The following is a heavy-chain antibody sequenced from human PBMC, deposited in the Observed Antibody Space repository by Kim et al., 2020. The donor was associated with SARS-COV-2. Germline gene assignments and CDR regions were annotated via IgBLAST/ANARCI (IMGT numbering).Heavy chain of an antibody. CDR2: ISWNSGSI. CDR3: AKDMMGFDI. V-gene: IGHV3-9*01. J-gene: IGHJ3*02. Sequence: GGSLRLSCAASGFTFDDYAMHWVRQAPGKGLEWVSGISWNSGSIGYADSVKGRFTISRDNAKNSLYLQMNSLRAEDTALYYCAKDMMGFDIWGQGTMVTVSS. CDR1: GFTFDDYA.